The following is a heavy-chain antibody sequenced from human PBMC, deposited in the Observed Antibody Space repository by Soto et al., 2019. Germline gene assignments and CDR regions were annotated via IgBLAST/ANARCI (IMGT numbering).Heavy chain of an antibody. V-gene: IGHV3-11*05. J-gene: IGHJ6*02. CDR2: ISISGNYT. Sequence: QVQLAESGGDLVKPGGSLRLSCVVSGFTLSDYYMTWIRQAPGKGLEWVSYISISGNYTNYVDSVKGRFTISRDSTNNSLYLQMNSLRAEDTAVYYCARLHQDHYYTMDVWGQGTTVTVSS. CDR3: ARLHQDHYYTMDV. CDR1: GFTLSDYY. D-gene: IGHD2-2*01.